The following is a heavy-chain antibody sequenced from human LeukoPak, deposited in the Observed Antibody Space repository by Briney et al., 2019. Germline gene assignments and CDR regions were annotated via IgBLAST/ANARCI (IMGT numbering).Heavy chain of an antibody. CDR2: MNPNSGNT. CDR1: GYTFTSYD. D-gene: IGHD6-6*01. CDR3: ATHRHSSSGGYYYYYMDV. V-gene: IGHV1-8*03. Sequence: GASVKVSCKASGYTFTSYDINWVRQATGQGLEWMGWMNPNSGNTGYAQKFQGRVTITRNTSISTAYMELSSLRSEDTAVYYCATHRHSSSGGYYYYYMDVWGKGTTVTVSS. J-gene: IGHJ6*03.